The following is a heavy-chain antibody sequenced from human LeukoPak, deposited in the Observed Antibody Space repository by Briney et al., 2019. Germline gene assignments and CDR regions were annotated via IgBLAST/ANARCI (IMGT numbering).Heavy chain of an antibody. V-gene: IGHV3-23*01. J-gene: IGHJ6*02. CDR3: ANIGAITQSYYYGMDV. CDR1: GFTFSSYA. CDR2: ISGSGGST. D-gene: IGHD3-22*01. Sequence: GGSLRLSCAASGFTFSSYAMSWVRQAPGKGLEWVSAISGSGGSTYYADSVKGRFTISRDNSKNTLYLQMNSLRAEDTAVYYCANIGAITQSYYYGMDVWGQGTTVTVSS.